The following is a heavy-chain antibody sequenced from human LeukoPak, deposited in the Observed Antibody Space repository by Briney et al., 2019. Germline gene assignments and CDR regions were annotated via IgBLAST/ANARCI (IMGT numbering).Heavy chain of an antibody. V-gene: IGHV3-30-3*01. CDR2: ISYDGSNK. J-gene: IGHJ3*02. CDR1: GFTFSSYA. CDR3: ARDRVPYDSSGYYDAFDI. Sequence: PGGSLRLSCAASGFTFSSYAMHWVRQAPGKGLEWVAVISYDGSNKYYAASVKGRFTISRDNSKNTLYLQMNSLRAEDTAVYYCARDRVPYDSSGYYDAFDIWGQGTMVTVSS. D-gene: IGHD3-22*01.